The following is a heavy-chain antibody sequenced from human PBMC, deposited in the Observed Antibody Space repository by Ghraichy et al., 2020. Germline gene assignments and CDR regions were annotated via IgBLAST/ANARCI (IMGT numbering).Heavy chain of an antibody. CDR2: IYWNDDK. CDR1: GFSLSTSGVS. Sequence: SGPTLVKPTQTLTLTCTFSGFSLSTSGVSVGWIRQPPGKALEWLALIYWNDDKRYSPSLKSRLTITKDTSKNQVVLTMTNMDPVDTATYYCAHSPMVRAGRWFDPWGQGTLVTVSS. D-gene: IGHD3-10*01. J-gene: IGHJ5*02. CDR3: AHSPMVRAGRWFDP. V-gene: IGHV2-5*01.